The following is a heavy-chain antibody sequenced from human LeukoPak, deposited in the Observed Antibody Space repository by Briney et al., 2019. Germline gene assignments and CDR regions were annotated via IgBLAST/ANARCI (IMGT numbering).Heavy chain of an antibody. CDR1: GFTFSSYA. J-gene: IGHJ4*02. CDR3: ARALTYYYDSSGYYLNY. CDR2: ISYDGSNK. Sequence: PGGSLRLSCAAAGFTFSSYAMHWVRQAPGKGLEGVAFISYDGSNKYYADSVKGRFTISRDNSKNTLYLQMNSLRAEDTAVYYCARALTYYYDSSGYYLNYWGQGTLVTVSS. V-gene: IGHV3-30*04. D-gene: IGHD3-22*01.